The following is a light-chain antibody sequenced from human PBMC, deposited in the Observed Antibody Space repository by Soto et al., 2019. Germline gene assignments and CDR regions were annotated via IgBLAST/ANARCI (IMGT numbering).Light chain of an antibody. CDR2: GAY. CDR1: QSVSTN. J-gene: IGKJ1*01. V-gene: IGKV3-15*01. CDR3: QQFNKWPRT. Sequence: GMTQSPATLSVSPGERATLSCRASQSVSTNLAWYQQRPGQAPRLIISGAYTRATGIPARFSGSGSGTEFTLTISSLQSEDFAIYYCQQFNKWPRTFGQGTRVEIK.